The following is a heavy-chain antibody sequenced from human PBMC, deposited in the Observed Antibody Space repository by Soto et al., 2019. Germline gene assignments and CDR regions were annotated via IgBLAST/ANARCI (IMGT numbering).Heavy chain of an antibody. D-gene: IGHD4-17*01. Sequence: QVQLVQSGAEVKKPGSSVKVSCKASGGTFSDFAINWLRQAPGQGLEWMGGIIPIFGTPNYAQKFQGRVTITADKSTSTAYMDLGGLRSADTAVYFCARSRPLDFGAYGDFDYWGQGTLVTVSP. V-gene: IGHV1-69*06. CDR3: ARSRPLDFGAYGDFDY. J-gene: IGHJ4*02. CDR1: GGTFSDFA. CDR2: IIPIFGTP.